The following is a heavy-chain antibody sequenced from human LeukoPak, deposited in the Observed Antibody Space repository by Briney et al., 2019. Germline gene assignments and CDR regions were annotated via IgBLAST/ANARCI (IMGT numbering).Heavy chain of an antibody. J-gene: IGHJ4*02. CDR3: ARVGDIVATISLDY. Sequence: GGSLRLSCAASGFTFDDYGMSWVRQAPGKGLEWVSGINWNGGSTGYADSVKGRFTISRDNAKNSLYLQMSSLRAEDTAVYYSARVGDIVATISLDYWGQGTLVTVSS. CDR1: GFTFDDYG. D-gene: IGHD5-12*01. V-gene: IGHV3-20*04. CDR2: INWNGGST.